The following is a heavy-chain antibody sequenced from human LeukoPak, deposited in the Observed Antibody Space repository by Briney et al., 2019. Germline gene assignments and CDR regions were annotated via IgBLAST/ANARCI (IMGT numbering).Heavy chain of an antibody. Sequence: SVKVSCKASGGTFSSYAISWVREAPGQGLEWMGRIIPILGIANYAQKFQGRVTITADKSTSTAYMELSSLRSEDTAVYYCARDRQQLVPHFDYWGQGTLVTVSS. J-gene: IGHJ4*02. V-gene: IGHV1-69*04. CDR1: GGTFSSYA. CDR2: IIPILGIA. CDR3: ARDRQQLVPHFDY. D-gene: IGHD6-13*01.